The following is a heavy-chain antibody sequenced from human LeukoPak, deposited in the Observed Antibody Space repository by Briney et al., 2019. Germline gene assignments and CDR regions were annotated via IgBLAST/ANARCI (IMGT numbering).Heavy chain of an antibody. D-gene: IGHD3-10*01. CDR1: GGSISDYF. V-gene: IGHV4-4*07. CDR3: ARRPRDRLLWFGAVDY. J-gene: IGHJ4*02. Sequence: SETLSLTCTVSGGSISDYFWSWIRQPAGKGLEWVGRIYSSGSTSYNPSLENRVIMSVDLSKNQFSLKLTSVTAADTAVYYCARRPRDRLLWFGAVDYWGQGTLVTVSS. CDR2: IYSSGST.